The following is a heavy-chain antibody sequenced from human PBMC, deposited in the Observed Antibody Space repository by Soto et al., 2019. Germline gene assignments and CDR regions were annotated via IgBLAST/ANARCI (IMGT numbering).Heavy chain of an antibody. D-gene: IGHD1-26*01. CDR1: GYTFTSYG. V-gene: IGHV1-18*01. CDR3: ARASGSSYWFDP. J-gene: IGHJ5*02. CDR2: ISAYNGNT. Sequence: QVQLVQSGAEVKKPGASVKVSCKASGYTFTSYGISWVRQAPGQGLEWMGWISAYNGNTNYAQKLQGRVTMTTDTSTRTVYMELRGLRSDDTAVYYCARASGSSYWFDPWGQGTLVTVSS.